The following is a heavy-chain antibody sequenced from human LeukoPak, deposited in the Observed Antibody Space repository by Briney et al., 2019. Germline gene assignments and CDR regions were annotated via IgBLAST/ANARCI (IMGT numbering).Heavy chain of an antibody. Sequence: GGSLRLSCAASGFTFSSYAMSWVRQAPGKGLEWVSAIRGSGDRTHYADSVKGRFTISRDNSKNTLYLQMNSLRAEDTAVYYCAKVPDIVVVPAAIGMDVWGKGTTVTVS. CDR3: AKVPDIVVVPAAIGMDV. J-gene: IGHJ6*03. CDR2: IRGSGDRT. V-gene: IGHV3-23*01. D-gene: IGHD2-2*02. CDR1: GFTFSSYA.